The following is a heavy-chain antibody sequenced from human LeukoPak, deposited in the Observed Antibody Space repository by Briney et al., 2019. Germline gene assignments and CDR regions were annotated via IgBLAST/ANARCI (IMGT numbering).Heavy chain of an antibody. J-gene: IGHJ4*02. CDR1: GFTFSSYA. CDR3: AKAGGFGELLAHYHFDY. D-gene: IGHD3-10*01. CDR2: IGGSGSNT. V-gene: IGHV3-23*01. Sequence: QPAESLRLSCAASGFTFSSYAMGWVRQAPGKGLEWVSAIGGSGSNTYYADSEKGRFTISRDNSKNTLYLLMNSLRAEDTALYYCAKAGGFGELLAHYHFDYWGQGTLVTVSS.